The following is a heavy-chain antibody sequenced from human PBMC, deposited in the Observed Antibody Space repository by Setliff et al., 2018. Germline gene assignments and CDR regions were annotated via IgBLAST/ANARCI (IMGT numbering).Heavy chain of an antibody. CDR2: ISSSSSYI. D-gene: IGHD3-3*01. J-gene: IGHJ5*02. V-gene: IGHV3-21*01. CDR3: ARDRGMDYDFWSGYYYAWFDP. CDR1: GFTFSSYS. Sequence: PGGSLRLSCAASGFTFSSYSMNWVRQAPGKGLEWVSSISSSSSYIYYADSVKGRFTISRDNAKNSLYLQMNSLRAEDTAVYYCARDRGMDYDFWSGYYYAWFDPWGQGTLVTVSS.